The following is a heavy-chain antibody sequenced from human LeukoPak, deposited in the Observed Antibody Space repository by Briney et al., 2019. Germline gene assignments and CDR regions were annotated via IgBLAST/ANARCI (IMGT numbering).Heavy chain of an antibody. CDR3: ARVTLYSGAFYYDN. CDR1: GFTFNIYA. J-gene: IGHJ4*02. Sequence: GGSLRLSCAASGFTFNIYAMHWVRQAPGKGLEYVSAISSDGGSTYYANSVKGRFTISRDNSKNTLYLQMGSLGAEDMAVYYCARVTLYSGAFYYDNWGQGTLVTVSS. D-gene: IGHD3-22*01. CDR2: ISSDGGST. V-gene: IGHV3-64*01.